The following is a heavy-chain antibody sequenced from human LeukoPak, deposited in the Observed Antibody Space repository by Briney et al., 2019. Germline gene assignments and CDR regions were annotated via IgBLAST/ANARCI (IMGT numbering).Heavy chain of an antibody. CDR2: IYYSGST. CDR1: GVSISSSSYC. J-gene: IGHJ5*02. CDR3: AGHGIIAAAGLNWFDP. D-gene: IGHD6-13*01. V-gene: IGHV4-39*01. Sequence: SETLSLTCTVSGVSISSSSYCWGWIRQPPGKGLEWIGNIYYSGSTYYNPSLKSRVTISVDTSKNQFSLKLSSVTAADTAVYYCAGHGIIAAAGLNWFDPWGQGTLITVSS.